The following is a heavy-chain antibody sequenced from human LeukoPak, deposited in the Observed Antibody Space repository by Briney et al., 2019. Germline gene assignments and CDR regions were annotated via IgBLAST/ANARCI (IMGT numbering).Heavy chain of an antibody. Sequence: PGGSLRLSCAASGFTFSSYEMNWVRQAPGKGLEWVSYISSSGRTFYYADSVKGRFTISRDNGKNSLHLQTNSLRVEDTAVYYCARDSRGSSWFFDYWGQGALVTVSS. CDR3: ARDSRGSSWFFDY. CDR2: ISSSGRTF. J-gene: IGHJ4*02. V-gene: IGHV3-48*03. D-gene: IGHD6-13*01. CDR1: GFTFSSYE.